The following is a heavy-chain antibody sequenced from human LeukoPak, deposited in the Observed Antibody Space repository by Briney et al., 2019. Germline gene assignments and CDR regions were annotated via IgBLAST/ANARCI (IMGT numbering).Heavy chain of an antibody. J-gene: IGHJ3*01. CDR1: GFVFDNYG. D-gene: IGHD4-17*01. CDR2: ITGSGKGT. V-gene: IGHV3-23*01. CDR3: AKDPNGDYVGALDF. Sequence: GGSLRLTCRGSGFVFDNYGMTWVRQAPGKGLEWVSAITGSGKGTWYADAVTGRFTVSRDNSRNTLYLQMDSLRADDTAVYYCAKDPNGDYVGALDFWGPGTLVTVSS.